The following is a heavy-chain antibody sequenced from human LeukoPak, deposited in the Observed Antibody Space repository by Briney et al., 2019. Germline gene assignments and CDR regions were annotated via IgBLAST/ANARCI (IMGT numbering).Heavy chain of an antibody. D-gene: IGHD2-15*01. CDR1: GYTFSSYG. J-gene: IGHJ5*02. CDR2: ISAYNGNT. V-gene: IGHV1-18*01. Sequence: GASVKVSCKASGYTFSSYGISWVRRAPGHGLEWMGGISAYNGNTNYAQKLQGRVTMTPDTSTSTAYMELRSLRSDDTAVYYCARENIVVVVAATSNWFDPWGQGTLVTVSS. CDR3: ARENIVVVVAATSNWFDP.